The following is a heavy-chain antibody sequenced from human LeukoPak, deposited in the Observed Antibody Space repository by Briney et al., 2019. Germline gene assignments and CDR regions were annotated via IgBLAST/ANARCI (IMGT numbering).Heavy chain of an antibody. D-gene: IGHD4-17*01. CDR3: ARHTSYGDFAFDL. J-gene: IGHJ3*01. Sequence: QSSETLSLTCTVSGGSITNTNYYWAWIRQPPGKGLEWIGTIYYSGSTHDNPSLKSRVTISVDTSKTQFSLKLSSVTAADTAVYFCARHTSYGDFAFDLWGQGTMVTVSS. CDR1: GGSITNTNYY. V-gene: IGHV4-39*01. CDR2: IYYSGST.